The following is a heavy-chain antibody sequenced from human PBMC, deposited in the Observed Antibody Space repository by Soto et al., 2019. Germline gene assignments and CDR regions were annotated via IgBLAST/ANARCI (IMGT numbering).Heavy chain of an antibody. CDR1: GGSISSYY. CDR3: ARLENYCSSTSCSNWFDP. D-gene: IGHD2-2*01. V-gene: IGHV4-59*08. CDR2: IYYSGST. Sequence: PSETLSLTCTVSGGSISSYYWSWIRQPPGKGLEWIGYIYYSGSTNYNPSLKSRVTISVDTSKNQFSLKLSSVTAADTAVYYCARLENYCSSTSCSNWFDPWGQGTLVTVSS. J-gene: IGHJ5*02.